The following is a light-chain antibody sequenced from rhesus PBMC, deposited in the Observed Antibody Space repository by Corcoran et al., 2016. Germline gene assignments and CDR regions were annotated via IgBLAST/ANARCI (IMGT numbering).Light chain of an antibody. CDR2: KVT. CDR3: MQSTKDPRT. J-gene: IGKJ1*01. CDR1: QSLLHSNGNTY. V-gene: IGKV2S2*01. Sequence: DIVMTQTPLSLPVTPGEPASISCRSSQSLLHSNGNTYLDWYLQKPGQSPRLLIYKVTNRESGVPDRFSGSGSGTDFTLKISRVEPEDVGAYYCMQSTKDPRTFGQGTKVEIK.